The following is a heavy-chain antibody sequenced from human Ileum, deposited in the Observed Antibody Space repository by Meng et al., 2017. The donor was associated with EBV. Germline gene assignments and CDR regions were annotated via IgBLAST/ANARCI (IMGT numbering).Heavy chain of an antibody. CDR3: ARDLRVGGAFDY. D-gene: IGHD1-26*01. Sequence: QGQLQQSGPGLVIPSETLSLTFTGSGAAVTSSGYYWSLLRQSPGKGLEWLGYVNYNGDSTYNPSLKSRVTIFIDTSKKQFYLNLTSATAADTAIYYCARDLRVGGAFDYWGQGTLVTVSS. V-gene: IGHV4-61*08. J-gene: IGHJ4*02. CDR2: VNYNGDS. CDR1: GAAVTSSGYY.